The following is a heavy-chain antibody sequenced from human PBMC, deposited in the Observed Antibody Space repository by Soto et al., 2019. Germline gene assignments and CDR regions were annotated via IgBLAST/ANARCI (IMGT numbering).Heavy chain of an antibody. V-gene: IGHV2-5*02. CDR3: ARRGEFYGAYEDYWYFDL. CDR2: FYWDDDK. J-gene: IGHJ2*01. D-gene: IGHD4-17*01. Sequence: QITLKESGPTLVKPTQTLTLTCTFSGFSLSTSGVGVGWIRQPPGKALEWLAPFYWDDDKRYSPSLKSRLTSTKDTSKTQVVLRMTNTDPVDTATYYCARRGEFYGAYEDYWYFDLCGRGTLVTVSS. CDR1: GFSLSTSGVG.